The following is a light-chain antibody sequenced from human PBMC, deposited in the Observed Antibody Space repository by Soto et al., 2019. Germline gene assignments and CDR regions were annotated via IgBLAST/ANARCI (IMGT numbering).Light chain of an antibody. CDR2: DVS. Sequence: QSVLTQPASVSGSPGQSITISCTGTSSDVGAYNYVSWYQQHPGKAPKLIIYDVSIPPSGLSNRFSSSKSATTASLTMTGPQAEDEADYYSSSYNLSNTLQFGGGTKVTVL. J-gene: IGLJ2*01. V-gene: IGLV2-14*01. CDR1: SSDVGAYNY. CDR3: SSYNLSNTLQ.